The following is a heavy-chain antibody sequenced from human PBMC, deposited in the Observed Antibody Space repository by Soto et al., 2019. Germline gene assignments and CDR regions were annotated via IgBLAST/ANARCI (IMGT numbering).Heavy chain of an antibody. D-gene: IGHD6-13*01. V-gene: IGHV1-18*01. CDR3: ARDGSIWYRLISLDY. CDR1: GYTFTTYG. CDR2: ISGYSGST. J-gene: IGHJ4*02. Sequence: QGQLVQSGAGVKKPGASVKVSCRASGYTFTTYGITWVRQAPGPGLEWLGWISGYSGSTPYAQKFLGRVTMTTDTSASTPYMELTSLRSDATAVSYCARDGSIWYRLISLDYWGQGTLVTVSS.